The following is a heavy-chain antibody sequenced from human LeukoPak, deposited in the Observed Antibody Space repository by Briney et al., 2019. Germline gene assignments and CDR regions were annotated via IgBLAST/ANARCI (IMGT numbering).Heavy chain of an antibody. CDR1: GFTFDDYG. CDR3: EGMVWSGYYTFDY. Sequence: GGSLRLSCAASGFTFDDYGLSWVRQAPGKGLEWVSTINWNGGSTGYADSVKGRFTISRDNAKNSLYLQMNSLRAEDTAVYYCEGMVWSGYYTFDYWGQGTLVTVSS. CDR2: INWNGGST. J-gene: IGHJ4*02. V-gene: IGHV3-20*04. D-gene: IGHD3-3*01.